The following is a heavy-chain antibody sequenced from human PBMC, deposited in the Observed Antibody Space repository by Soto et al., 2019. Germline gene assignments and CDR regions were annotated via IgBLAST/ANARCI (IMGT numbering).Heavy chain of an antibody. D-gene: IGHD3-22*01. CDR1: GGSISSSNW. J-gene: IGHJ4*02. CDR3: AKETLNYYDSSGLDY. CDR2: IYHSGST. Sequence: SETLSLTCAVSGGSISSSNWWSWVRQPPGKGLEWIGEIYHSGSTNYNPSLKSRVTISVDKSKNQFSLKLSSVTAADTAVYYCAKETLNYYDSSGLDYWGQGTLVTVSS. V-gene: IGHV4-4*02.